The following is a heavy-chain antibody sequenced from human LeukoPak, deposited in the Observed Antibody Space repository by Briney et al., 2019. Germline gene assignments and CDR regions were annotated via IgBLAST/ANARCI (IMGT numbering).Heavy chain of an antibody. D-gene: IGHD1-26*01. CDR1: GYTFTGYY. V-gene: IGHV1-2*02. CDR2: INPDSGGT. J-gene: IGHJ4*02. CDR3: ARGPPRGDLLWSLDY. Sequence: ASVKVSCKASGYTFTGYYIHWVRQAPGQGLEWMGWINPDSGGTNFAQKFRGRVTMTRDTSITTAYMELSRLRSDDTAVYYCARGPPRGDLLWSLDYWGQGTLVTVSS.